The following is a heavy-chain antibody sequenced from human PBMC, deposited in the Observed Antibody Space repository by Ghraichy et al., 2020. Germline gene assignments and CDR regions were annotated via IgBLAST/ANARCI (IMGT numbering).Heavy chain of an antibody. V-gene: IGHV3-23*01. D-gene: IGHD2-15*01. CDR1: GLIFSSYA. Sequence: GGSLRLSCAASGLIFSSYAMTWVRQAPGKGLGWVSAIAGSGGNTYYADFAEGRFTISRDNSRNTLYLQMNSLRAEDTAVYYCAKEDAVSAVPDYWGQGTLVTVSS. CDR3: AKEDAVSAVPDY. J-gene: IGHJ4*02. CDR2: IAGSGGNT.